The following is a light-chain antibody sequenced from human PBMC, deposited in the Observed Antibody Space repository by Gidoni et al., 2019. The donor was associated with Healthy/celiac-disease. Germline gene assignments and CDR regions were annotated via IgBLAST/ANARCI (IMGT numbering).Light chain of an antibody. CDR3: QQYNNWLT. CDR1: QSVSSN. Sequence: EIVMTQSPATLSVSPGESATPSCRASQSVSSNLAWYQQKPGQAPRLLIYGASTRATGIPARFSGSGSGTEFTLTISSLQSEDFAVYYCQQYNNWLTFGGGTKVEIK. CDR2: GAS. J-gene: IGKJ4*01. V-gene: IGKV3-15*01.